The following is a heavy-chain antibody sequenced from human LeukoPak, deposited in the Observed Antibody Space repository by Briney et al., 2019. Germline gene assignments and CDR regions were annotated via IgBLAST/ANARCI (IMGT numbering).Heavy chain of an antibody. CDR2: IYYSGST. J-gene: IGHJ6*03. D-gene: IGHD4-11*01. V-gene: IGHV4-59*01. CDR3: ARGLTTAPAAYYYYYMDV. Sequence: SETLSLTCTVSGGSISSYYWSWIRQPPGKGLEWIGYIYYSGSTNYNPSLKSRVTISVDTSKNQFSLKLSSVTAADTAAYYCARGLTTAPAAYYYYYMDVWGKGTTVTVSS. CDR1: GGSISSYY.